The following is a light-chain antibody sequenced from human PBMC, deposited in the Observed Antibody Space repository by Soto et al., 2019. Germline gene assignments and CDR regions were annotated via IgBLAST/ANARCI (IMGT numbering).Light chain of an antibody. Sequence: QSVLTQPPSVSGAPGQRVTISCTGSSSNIGSDYDVHWYQQPPGTAPKLLIYGNNNRPSGVPDRFSGTKSGASASLAITGLQAEDEADYYCQSYDSSLSGYVFGTGTKLTVL. CDR1: SSNIGSDYD. CDR3: QSYDSSLSGYV. CDR2: GNN. J-gene: IGLJ1*01. V-gene: IGLV1-40*01.